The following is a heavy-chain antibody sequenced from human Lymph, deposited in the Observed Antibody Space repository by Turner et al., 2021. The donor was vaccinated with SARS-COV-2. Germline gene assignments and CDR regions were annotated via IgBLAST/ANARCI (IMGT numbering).Heavy chain of an antibody. Sequence: QVRLVQSGAEVKKPGASVTVSCKASGYTFTGYYVHWVRQAPGQGLGWMGWSNPNSGGTDYTQNFQGRVTMTRDTSISTAYMELSRLSSDDTAVYYCARSLGYSSGWYGDAFDIWGLGTMVTVSS. D-gene: IGHD6-19*01. CDR1: GYTFTGYY. J-gene: IGHJ3*02. CDR2: SNPNSGGT. V-gene: IGHV1-2*02. CDR3: ARSLGYSSGWYGDAFDI.